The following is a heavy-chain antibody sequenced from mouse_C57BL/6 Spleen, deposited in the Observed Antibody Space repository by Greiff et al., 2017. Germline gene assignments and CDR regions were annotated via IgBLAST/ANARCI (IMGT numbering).Heavy chain of an antibody. V-gene: IGHV5-6*01. J-gene: IGHJ4*01. CDR2: ISSGGSYT. CDR1: GFTFSSYG. D-gene: IGHD1-1*01. Sequence: EVMLVESGGDLVKPGGSLKLSCAASGFTFSSYGMSWVRQTPDKRLEWVATISSGGSYTYYPDSVKGRFTISRDNAKNTLYLQLSSLKSEDTAMYYCARHSDITAGVATDYCAVDYWGQGTSVTVSS. CDR3: ARHSDITAGVATDYCAVDY.